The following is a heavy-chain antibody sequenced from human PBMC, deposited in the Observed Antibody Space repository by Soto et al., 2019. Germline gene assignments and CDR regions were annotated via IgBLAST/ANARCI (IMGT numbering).Heavy chain of an antibody. J-gene: IGHJ6*02. CDR1: GGSVSTGSYD. V-gene: IGHV4-61*01. CDR3: ASDGHGMDV. Sequence: SETLSLTCTVSGGSVSTGSYDWSWIRQPPGKGLEWIEKIFFTGSAHYNPSLRNRVTMSVDTSKDQFSLTLTSVTAADTAVYYCASDGHGMDVWGQGTTVTVSS. CDR2: IFFTGSA.